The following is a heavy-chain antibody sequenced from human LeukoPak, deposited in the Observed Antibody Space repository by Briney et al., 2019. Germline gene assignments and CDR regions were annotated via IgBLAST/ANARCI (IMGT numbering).Heavy chain of an antibody. D-gene: IGHD3-22*01. CDR1: GFTCSSYG. Sequence: AGRSLRRSCAASGFTCSSYGMLWLRHAQGKGLEWVAVVWYGGSNKYYADSVKGRFTISRDNSKNTLYLQMNSLRAEDTAVYYCAKDNDSSGYASLDYWGQGTLVTVSS. CDR3: AKDNDSSGYASLDY. CDR2: VWYGGSNK. J-gene: IGHJ4*02. V-gene: IGHV3-33*06.